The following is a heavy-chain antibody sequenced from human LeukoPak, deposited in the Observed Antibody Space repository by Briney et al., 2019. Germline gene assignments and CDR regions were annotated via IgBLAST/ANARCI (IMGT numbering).Heavy chain of an antibody. V-gene: IGHV3-7*01. D-gene: IGHD7-27*01. J-gene: IGHJ4*02. Sequence: GGSLRLSCAASGFAFSSYWMSWVRQAPGKGLEWVASIRQDGSEKHYVDSVKGRFTISRDNAKNSLSLEMNSLRAEDTALYYCARPHWGFDSWGQGALVTVSS. CDR1: GFAFSSYW. CDR3: ARPHWGFDS. CDR2: IRQDGSEK.